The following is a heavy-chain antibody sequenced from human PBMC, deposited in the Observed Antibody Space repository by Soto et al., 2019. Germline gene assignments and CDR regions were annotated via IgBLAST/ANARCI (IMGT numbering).Heavy chain of an antibody. D-gene: IGHD3-10*01. CDR2: IIPIFGTA. Sequence: GASVKVSCKASGGTFGSYAISWVRQAPGQGLEWMGGIIPIFGTANYAQKFQGRVTITADESTSTAYMELSSLRSEDTAVYYCASGDSSGNDYYYGMDVWGQGTTVTVSS. CDR3: ASGDSSGNDYYYGMDV. J-gene: IGHJ6*02. V-gene: IGHV1-69*13. CDR1: GGTFGSYA.